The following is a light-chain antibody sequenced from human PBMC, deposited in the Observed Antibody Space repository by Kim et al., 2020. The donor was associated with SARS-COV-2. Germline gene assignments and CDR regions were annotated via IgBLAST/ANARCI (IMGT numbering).Light chain of an antibody. J-gene: IGKJ1*01. CDR2: AAS. CDR1: QDMIHY. V-gene: IGKV1-27*01. Sequence: ASVGDRVTITCRASQDMIHYLAWFQQKPGEAPKRLIYAASALHSEVPSRFSGSGSGTDFTLTISSLQPEDVATFYCQSYNSAPWTFGQGTKVEIK. CDR3: QSYNSAPWT.